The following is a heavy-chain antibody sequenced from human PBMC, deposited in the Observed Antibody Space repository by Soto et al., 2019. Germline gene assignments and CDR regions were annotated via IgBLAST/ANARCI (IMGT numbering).Heavy chain of an antibody. Sequence: PGGSLRLSCADSGFTFSSYAMSWVRQAPGKGLEWVSAISGSGGSTYYADSVKGRFTISRDNSKNTLYLQMNSLRAEDTAVYYCAKDVTRYDFWTGAFDIWGQGTMVTV. CDR3: AKDVTRYDFWTGAFDI. J-gene: IGHJ3*02. V-gene: IGHV3-23*01. CDR1: GFTFSSYA. CDR2: ISGSGGST. D-gene: IGHD3-3*01.